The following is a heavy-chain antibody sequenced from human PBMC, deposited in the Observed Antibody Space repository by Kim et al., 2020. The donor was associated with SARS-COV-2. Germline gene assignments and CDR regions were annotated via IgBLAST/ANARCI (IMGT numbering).Heavy chain of an antibody. CDR1: GGSISSYY. J-gene: IGHJ4*02. V-gene: IGHV4-59*13. CDR2: IYYSGST. Sequence: SETLSLTCTVSGGSISSYYSSWIRQPPGKGLEWIGYIYYSGSTNYNPSLRSRFTISVAPSKNQFSLKLSSVTAAATAVYYCAGEAVVVPAAMGHMAYWGQGTLVTVSS. CDR3: AGEAVVVPAAMGHMAY. D-gene: IGHD2-2*01.